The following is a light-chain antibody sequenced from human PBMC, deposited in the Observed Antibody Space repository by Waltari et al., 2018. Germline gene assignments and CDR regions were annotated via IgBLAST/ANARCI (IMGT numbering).Light chain of an antibody. CDR3: QQAYSTPWT. V-gene: IGKV3-20*01. Sequence: EIVLTQSPGTLSLSPGERAILSCRARQCVSSSYLAWHQHKPGQSPRPLIYGASNRATGIPDRFSGSGSGADFTLTISSLQPEDFATYYCQQAYSTPWTFGQGTKVEIK. CDR2: GAS. J-gene: IGKJ1*01. CDR1: QCVSSSY.